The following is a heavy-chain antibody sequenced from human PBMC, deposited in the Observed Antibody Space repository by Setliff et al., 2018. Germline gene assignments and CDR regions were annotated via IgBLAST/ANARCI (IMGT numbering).Heavy chain of an antibody. V-gene: IGHV1-18*01. D-gene: IGHD2-15*01. CDR2: ISSYNDVT. Sequence: ASVKVSCKASGYIFKSYGISWVRQAPGQGLEWMGWISSYNDVTNYAQSLQGRVTMTTDTSKSAAYMDLGGLRSDDTAVYYCAISTLSICSGGSCPNAFDVWGQGTMVTVSS. CDR1: GYIFKSYG. CDR3: AISTLSICSGGSCPNAFDV. J-gene: IGHJ3*01.